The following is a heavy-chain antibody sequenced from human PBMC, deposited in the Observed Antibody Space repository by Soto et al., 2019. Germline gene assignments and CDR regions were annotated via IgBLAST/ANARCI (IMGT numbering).Heavy chain of an antibody. J-gene: IGHJ4*02. D-gene: IGHD4-17*01. CDR1: GFTVSSNY. Sequence: GGSLRLSCAASGFTVSSNYMSWVRQAPGKGLEWVSVIYSGGSTYYADSVKGRFTISRDNSKNTLYLQMNSLRAEDTAVYYCARDPYGDSYFDYWGQGTLVTVSS. V-gene: IGHV3-66*01. CDR3: ARDPYGDSYFDY. CDR2: IYSGGST.